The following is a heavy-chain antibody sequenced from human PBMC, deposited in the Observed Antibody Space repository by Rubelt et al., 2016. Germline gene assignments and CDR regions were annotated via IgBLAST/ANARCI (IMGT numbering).Heavy chain of an antibody. V-gene: IGHV1-3*01. CDR1: GYTFTSYA. CDR3: ARKTDKGYCSGGSCQNDAFDI. D-gene: IGHD2-15*01. Sequence: VSCKASGYTFTSYAMHWVRQAPGQRLEWMGWINAGNGNTKYSQKFQGRVTITRDTSASTAYMELSSLRSEDTAGYYCARKTDKGYCSGGSCQNDAFDIWGQGTMVTVSS. CDR2: INAGNGNT. J-gene: IGHJ3*02.